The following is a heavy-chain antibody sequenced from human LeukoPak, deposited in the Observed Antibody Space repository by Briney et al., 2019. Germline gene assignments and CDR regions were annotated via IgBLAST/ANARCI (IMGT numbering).Heavy chain of an antibody. CDR2: INPNSGGT. Sequence: ASVKVSCKASGYTFTGYFMHWVRQAPGQGLEWMGWINPNSGGTKYAQKFQGRVTMTRDTSISTAYMELTSLRSDDTAVYYCARGRRIIVGATNAGDFFGYWGQGTLVTVSS. CDR1: GYTFTGYF. V-gene: IGHV1-2*02. D-gene: IGHD1-26*01. J-gene: IGHJ4*02. CDR3: ARGRRIIVGATNAGDFFGY.